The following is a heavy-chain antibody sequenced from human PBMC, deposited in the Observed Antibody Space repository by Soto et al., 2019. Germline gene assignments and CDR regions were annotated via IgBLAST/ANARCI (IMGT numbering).Heavy chain of an antibody. J-gene: IGHJ6*03. V-gene: IGHV1-2*02. D-gene: IGHD6-19*01. CDR2: IHPNTGGT. Sequence: ASVKVSCKASGYPYTNSYMHWVRQAPGQGLEWMGWIHPNTGGTNYAQKFQGRVTMTRDTSVSTVYMELNRLTSDDTAIYFCASDFRTRGWFRQAGNFAMDVWGKGTTVTVSS. CDR1: GYPYTNSY. CDR3: ASDFRTRGWFRQAGNFAMDV.